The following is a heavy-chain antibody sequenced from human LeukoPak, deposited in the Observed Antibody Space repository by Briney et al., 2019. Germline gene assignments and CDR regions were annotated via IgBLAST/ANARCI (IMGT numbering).Heavy chain of an antibody. CDR1: GYTFTTYA. CDR2: INADDGNT. V-gene: IGHV1-3*01. J-gene: IGHJ5*02. D-gene: IGHD2-2*01. Sequence: ASVTVSCKTSGYTFTTYAIHWVRQAPGQRLEWMGLINADDGNTRYSQRFQGRVIITRDTSANTAYMELSSLRFEDTAVYYCARGIVVQPSANWFDPWGQGTLVTVSS. CDR3: ARGIVVQPSANWFDP.